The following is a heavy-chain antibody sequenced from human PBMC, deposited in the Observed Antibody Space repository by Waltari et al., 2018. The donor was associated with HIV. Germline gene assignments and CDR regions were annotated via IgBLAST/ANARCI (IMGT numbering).Heavy chain of an antibody. J-gene: IGHJ6*02. CDR1: VFIFISYS. V-gene: IGHV3-21*01. CDR3: ARDFWGGYYYGMDV. CDR2: ISSSSSYI. D-gene: IGHD3-16*01. Sequence: VQLVESGGGLVTPGGSLRPSCAASVFIFISYSINRVRQAPGKWLEWVSSISSSSSYIYYADSVKGRFTISRDNAKNSLYLQMNSLRAEDTAVYYCARDFWGGYYYGMDVWGQGTTVTVSS.